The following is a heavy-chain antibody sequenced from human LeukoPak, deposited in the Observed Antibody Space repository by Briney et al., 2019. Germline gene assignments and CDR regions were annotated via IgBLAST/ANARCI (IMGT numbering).Heavy chain of an antibody. Sequence: ASVKVSCTASGGTFSSYAISWVRQAPGQGLEWMGRIIPILGIANYAQKFQGRVTITADKSTSTAYMELSSLRSEDTAVYYCARDRWSSSSFGYWGQGTLVTVSS. V-gene: IGHV1-69*04. CDR2: IIPILGIA. CDR3: ARDRWSSSSFGY. CDR1: GGTFSSYA. D-gene: IGHD6-6*01. J-gene: IGHJ4*02.